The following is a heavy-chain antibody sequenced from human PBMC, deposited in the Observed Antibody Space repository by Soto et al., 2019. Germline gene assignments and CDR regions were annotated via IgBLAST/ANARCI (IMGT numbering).Heavy chain of an antibody. CDR3: ARGYYYDSSGNFAY. V-gene: IGHV1-2*02. J-gene: IGHJ4*02. CDR2: INPHNGGT. Sequence: ASVKVSCKASGYTFTAYYIHWVRQAPGQGLEWMGWINPHNGGTNYAQKFQGRVTMTRDTSISTAYMELSRLRSDDTAVYYCARGYYYDSSGNFAYWRELPLVTVCS. CDR1: GYTFTAYY. D-gene: IGHD3-22*01.